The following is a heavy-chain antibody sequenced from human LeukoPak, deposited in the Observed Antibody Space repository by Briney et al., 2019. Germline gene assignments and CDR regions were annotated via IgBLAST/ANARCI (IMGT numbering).Heavy chain of an antibody. D-gene: IGHD3-22*01. Sequence: AGGYVRLSCAASGFTFSNARMSWLRQGPGQGLEWFGRIKSKTDDGTTNYAATVKGRFTIFRDDSKNTLSLQMNSLKTEDTAVYYCTPGRTYYYDSSGYHYYFDSWGQGTLVTVSS. J-gene: IGHJ4*02. CDR1: GFTFSNAR. CDR3: TPGRTYYYDSSGYHYYFDS. V-gene: IGHV3-15*01. CDR2: IKSKTDDGTT.